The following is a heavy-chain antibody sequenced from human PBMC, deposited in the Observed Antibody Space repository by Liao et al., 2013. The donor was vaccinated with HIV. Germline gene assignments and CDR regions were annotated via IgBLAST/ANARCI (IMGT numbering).Heavy chain of an antibody. CDR1: GDSISSGTHY. J-gene: IGHJ4*02. Sequence: QMQLQESGPGLVRPSQTLSLSCIVSGDSISSGTHYWSWIRQPAGKGLQWIGRISDSGSTNYNPSLQSRATISVDTSKKQFSLKLTSVTAADTAIYYCARDASRGAYGRPFDFWGQGTLVTVSS. CDR3: ARDASRGAYGRPFDF. CDR2: ISDSGST. V-gene: IGHV4-61*02. D-gene: IGHD4-17*01.